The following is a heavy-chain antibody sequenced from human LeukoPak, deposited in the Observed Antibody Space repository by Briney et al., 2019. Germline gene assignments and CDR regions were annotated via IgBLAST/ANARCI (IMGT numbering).Heavy chain of an antibody. Sequence: SVKVSCKASGGTFSSYAISWVRQAPGQGLEWMGGIIPIFGTANYAQKFQGRVTITADESTSTAYMELSSLRSEDTAVYYCARGPEYSSSRGPRSHAFDIWGQGTMVTVSS. CDR3: ARGPEYSSSRGPRSHAFDI. D-gene: IGHD6-6*01. CDR2: IIPIFGTA. J-gene: IGHJ3*02. CDR1: GGTFSSYA. V-gene: IGHV1-69*13.